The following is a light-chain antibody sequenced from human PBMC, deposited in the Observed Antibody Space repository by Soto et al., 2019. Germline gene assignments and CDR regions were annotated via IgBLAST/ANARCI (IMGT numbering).Light chain of an antibody. CDR2: GAS. V-gene: IGKV3-20*01. CDR3: QQFGNSPYT. Sequence: EIVLTQSPGTLSLSPGERATLSCRASQSVSSSYLAWYQQKPGQAPRLLIYGASSRATGIPDRFSGSGSGTDFTLTISRLEPEYFAVYYCQQFGNSPYTFGQGTRLEIK. J-gene: IGKJ2*01. CDR1: QSVSSSY.